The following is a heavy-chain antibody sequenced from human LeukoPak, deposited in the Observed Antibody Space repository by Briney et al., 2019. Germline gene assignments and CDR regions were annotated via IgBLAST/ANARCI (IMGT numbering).Heavy chain of an antibody. CDR2: IIPNSGGT. D-gene: IGHD1/OR15-1a*01. CDR1: GYTFTDYY. Sequence: ASVKVSCKASGYTFTDYYIHWVRQAPGQGLEWMGWIIPNSGGTNFAQKFQGRVTMTRDSSISTAYLDLSRLRSDDTAVYYCAGSTMLRSLDYWGQGTLVTVSS. V-gene: IGHV1-2*02. CDR3: AGSTMLRSLDY. J-gene: IGHJ4*02.